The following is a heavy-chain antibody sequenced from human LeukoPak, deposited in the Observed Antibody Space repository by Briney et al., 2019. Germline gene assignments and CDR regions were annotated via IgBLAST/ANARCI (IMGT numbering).Heavy chain of an antibody. CDR3: ARDRGGNAFDI. CDR2: IISDGSST. Sequence: GGSLRLSCAASGFTFRNYWMHWVRQAQGKGLVWVSRIISDGSSTTYADSVKGRFTISRDNAKNTLYLQMNSLRAEDTAVYYCARDRGGNAFDIWGQGAMVTVTS. V-gene: IGHV3-74*03. CDR1: GFTFRNYW. J-gene: IGHJ3*02. D-gene: IGHD3-10*01.